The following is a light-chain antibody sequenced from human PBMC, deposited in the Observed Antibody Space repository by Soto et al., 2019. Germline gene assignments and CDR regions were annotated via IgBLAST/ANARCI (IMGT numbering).Light chain of an antibody. Sequence: QSALTQPASVSGSPGQSITISCTGTSSDVGGYNYVSWYQQHPGKAPKLMIYEVSNRPSGVSNRFSGSKSGNTASLTISGRQAEDEADYYCSSYTRSSTRVFGGGTKVTVL. V-gene: IGLV2-14*01. CDR1: SSDVGGYNY. CDR2: EVS. CDR3: SSYTRSSTRV. J-gene: IGLJ3*02.